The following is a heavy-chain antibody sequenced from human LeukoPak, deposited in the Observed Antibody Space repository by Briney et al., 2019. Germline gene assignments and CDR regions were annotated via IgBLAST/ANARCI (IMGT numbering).Heavy chain of an antibody. CDR1: GFTFSSYN. V-gene: IGHV3-48*02. CDR2: ISSGSGTI. CDR3: AKSGYRDWYYFDY. J-gene: IGHJ4*02. D-gene: IGHD3-9*01. Sequence: GGSLRLSCAASGFTFSSYNMNWVRQAPGKGLEWVSYISSGSGTIYFADSVKGRFTISRDNAKNSLYLHMNSLRDEDTAVYYCAKSGYRDWYYFDYWGQGTLVTVSS.